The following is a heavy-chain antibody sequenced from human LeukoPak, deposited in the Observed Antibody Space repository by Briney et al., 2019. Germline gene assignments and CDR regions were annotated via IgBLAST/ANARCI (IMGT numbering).Heavy chain of an antibody. Sequence: SETLSLTCTVSGSSISSYYWSWIRQPPGKGLEWIGYIYYSGSTNYNPSLKSRVTISVDTSKNQFSLKLSSVTAADTAVYYCARAFDYYDSSGYIFDYWGQGTLVTVSS. J-gene: IGHJ4*02. V-gene: IGHV4-59*01. CDR3: ARAFDYYDSSGYIFDY. D-gene: IGHD3-22*01. CDR2: IYYSGST. CDR1: GSSISSYY.